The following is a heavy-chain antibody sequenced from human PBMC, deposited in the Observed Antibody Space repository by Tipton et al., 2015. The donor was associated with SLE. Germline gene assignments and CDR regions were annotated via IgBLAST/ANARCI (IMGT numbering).Heavy chain of an antibody. J-gene: IGHJ4*02. CDR1: GGSISSSSYY. D-gene: IGHD3-22*01. Sequence: TLSLTCTVSGGSISSSSYYWGWIRQPPGKGLEWIGSIFYSGSTSYNPSLQSRVTISVDTSKNQFSLKLNSVTASDTAVYYCARQVVSFDYWGQGTLVTVSS. CDR3: ARQVVSFDY. V-gene: IGHV4-39*01. CDR2: IFYSGST.